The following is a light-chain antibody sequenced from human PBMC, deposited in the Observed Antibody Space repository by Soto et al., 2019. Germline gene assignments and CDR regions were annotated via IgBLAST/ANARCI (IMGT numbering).Light chain of an antibody. Sequence: EIVLTQSPATLSLSPWERATLTSRASQSVGSYLAWYQQKPGQAPRLLIYDASKRATGIPARFSGSGSGTDFTLTISSLEPEDFALYYCQQLSHWPFTFGPGTKVDI. CDR2: DAS. CDR1: QSVGSY. J-gene: IGKJ3*01. CDR3: QQLSHWPFT. V-gene: IGKV3-11*01.